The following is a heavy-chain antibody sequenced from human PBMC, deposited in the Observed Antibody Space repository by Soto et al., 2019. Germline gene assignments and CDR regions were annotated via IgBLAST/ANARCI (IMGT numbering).Heavy chain of an antibody. CDR3: ARDPSLSRVVITPDAFDI. CDR1: GYTFTSYG. J-gene: IGHJ3*02. CDR2: ISAYNGNT. D-gene: IGHD3-22*01. V-gene: IGHV1-18*01. Sequence: GASVKVSCTSSGYTFTSYGISWVRQAPGQGLEWMGWISAYNGNTNYAQKLQGRVTMTTDTSTSTAYMELRSLRSDDTAVYYCARDPSLSRVVITPDAFDIWGQGTMVTVSS.